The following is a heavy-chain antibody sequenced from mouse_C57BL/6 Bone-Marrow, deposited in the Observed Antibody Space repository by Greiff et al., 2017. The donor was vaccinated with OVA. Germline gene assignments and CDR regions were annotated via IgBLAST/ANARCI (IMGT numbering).Heavy chain of an antibody. Sequence: QVQLKQSGAELARPGASVKLSCKASGYTFTSYGISWVKQRTGQGLEWIGEIYPRSGNTYYNEKFKGKATLTADKSSSTAYMELRSLTSEDSAVYCWARGRWLPNRAMDYWGQGTSVTVSS. D-gene: IGHD2-3*01. CDR3: ARGRWLPNRAMDY. CDR1: GYTFTSYG. J-gene: IGHJ4*01. V-gene: IGHV1-81*01. CDR2: IYPRSGNT.